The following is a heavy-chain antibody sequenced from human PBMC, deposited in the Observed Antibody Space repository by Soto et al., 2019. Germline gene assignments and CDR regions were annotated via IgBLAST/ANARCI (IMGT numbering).Heavy chain of an antibody. Sequence: RRLTCAASGFTFSDYYMSWIRQALGKGLEWVSYISSSGSTIYYADSVKGRFTISRDNAKNSLYLQMNSLRAEDTAVYYCARVRSGYSSGWYSDYWGQGXLVTVYS. CDR3: ARVRSGYSSGWYSDY. J-gene: IGHJ4*02. CDR1: GFTFSDYY. D-gene: IGHD6-19*01. CDR2: ISSSGSTI. V-gene: IGHV3-11*01.